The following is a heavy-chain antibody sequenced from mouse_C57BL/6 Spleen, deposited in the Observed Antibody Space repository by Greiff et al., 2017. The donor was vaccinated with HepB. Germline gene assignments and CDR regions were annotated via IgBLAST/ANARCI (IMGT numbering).Heavy chain of an antibody. V-gene: IGHV1-15*01. CDR2: IDPETGGT. J-gene: IGHJ2*01. CDR1: GYTFTDYE. Sequence: SGAELVRPGASVTLSCKASGYTFTDYEMHWVKQTPVHGLEWIGAIDPETGGTAYNQKFKGKAILTADKSSSTAYMELRSLTSEDSAVYYCTTDYYGSSYFDYWGQGTTLTVSS. D-gene: IGHD1-1*01. CDR3: TTDYYGSSYFDY.